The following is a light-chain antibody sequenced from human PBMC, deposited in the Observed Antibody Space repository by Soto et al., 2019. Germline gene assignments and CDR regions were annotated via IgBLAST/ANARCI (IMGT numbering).Light chain of an antibody. V-gene: IGLV2-8*01. CDR3: ISHVGDSNV. CDR1: SSDVGATDY. CDR2: EVD. J-gene: IGLJ1*01. Sequence: QSALTQPPSASGSPGQSVAISCTGTSSDVGATDYVSWYQHHPGKAPKLVIYEVDKRPSGVPDRFSGSKSGNTASLTVSGLQAEDEADYYCISHVGDSNVFVTGTKVTVL.